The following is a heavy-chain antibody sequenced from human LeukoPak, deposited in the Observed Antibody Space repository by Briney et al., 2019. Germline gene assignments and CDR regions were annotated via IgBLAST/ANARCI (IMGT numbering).Heavy chain of an antibody. V-gene: IGHV4-59*01. CDR3: AREGAVYDSSGYNIGDYFDY. Sequence: SETLSLTCTVSGGSISSYYWNWIRQPPGKGLEWIGYIYYSGSTNYNPSLKSRVTISVGTSKNQLSLKLSSVTAADTAVYYCAREGAVYDSSGYNIGDYFDYWGQGTLVTVSS. J-gene: IGHJ4*02. D-gene: IGHD3-22*01. CDR1: GGSISSYY. CDR2: IYYSGST.